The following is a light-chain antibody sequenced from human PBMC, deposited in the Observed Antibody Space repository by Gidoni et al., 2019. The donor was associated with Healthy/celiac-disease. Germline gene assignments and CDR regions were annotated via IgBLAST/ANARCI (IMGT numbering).Light chain of an antibody. Sequence: QSVLTQPPSGSGAPGLTVTISCTGSSSNIGAGYDVHWYQQLPGTAPKLLIYGNSNRPSGVPDRFSGSKSGTSASLAITGLQAEDEADYYCQSCDSSLSGSVVFGGGTKLTVL. CDR3: QSCDSSLSGSVV. CDR1: SSNIGAGYD. CDR2: GNS. V-gene: IGLV1-40*01. J-gene: IGLJ2*01.